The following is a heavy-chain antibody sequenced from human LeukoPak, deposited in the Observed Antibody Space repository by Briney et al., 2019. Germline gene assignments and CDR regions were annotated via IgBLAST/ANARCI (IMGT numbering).Heavy chain of an antibody. CDR1: GFTFSTYW. CDR2: IKEDGSEK. D-gene: IGHD3-10*01. Sequence: PGGSLRLSCAASGFTFSTYWMSWVRQAPGKGLEWVANIKEDGSEKYYVDSVKGRFTISRDHAKNSLYLQMNSLRAEDTAIYYCAKTYYYSSGNFWGQGTLVTVSS. CDR3: AKTYYYSSGNF. V-gene: IGHV3-7*01. J-gene: IGHJ4*02.